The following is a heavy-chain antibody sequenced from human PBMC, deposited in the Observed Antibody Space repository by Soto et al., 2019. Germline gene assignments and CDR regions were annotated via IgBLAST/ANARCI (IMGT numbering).Heavy chain of an antibody. CDR2: IWYDASKQ. CDR1: GFTFTNYW. V-gene: IGHV3-33*08. Sequence: PGGSLRLSCVASGFTFTNYWMTWVRQVPGKGLEWVAVIWYDASKQFYAASVEGRFTISRDNSKAILYLQMNSLRAEDTAVYYCAAWAEGATEVHWGQGTLVTVS. CDR3: AAWAEGATEVH. J-gene: IGHJ4*02. D-gene: IGHD2-15*01.